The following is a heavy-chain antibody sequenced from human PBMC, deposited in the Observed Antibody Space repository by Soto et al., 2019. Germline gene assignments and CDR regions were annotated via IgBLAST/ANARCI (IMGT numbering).Heavy chain of an antibody. CDR1: GGTFSSYT. J-gene: IGHJ5*02. CDR2: IIPILGIA. D-gene: IGHD6-13*01. V-gene: IGHV1-69*02. CDR3: ARASSSWADWLDVSQENWFDP. Sequence: ASVKVSCKASGGTFSSYTISWVRQAPGQGLEWMGRIIPILGIANYAQKFQGRVTITADKSTSTAYMELSSLRSEDTAVYYCARASSSWADWLDVSQENWFDPWGQGTLVTVSS.